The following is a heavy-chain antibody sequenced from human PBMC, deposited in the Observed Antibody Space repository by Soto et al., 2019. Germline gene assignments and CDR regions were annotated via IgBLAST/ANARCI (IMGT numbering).Heavy chain of an antibody. J-gene: IGHJ6*02. CDR1: GFTFSSYG. CDR2: IWYDGSNK. CDR3: ARVTPYYDFWSGYYMKYGRAAYYYGMDV. V-gene: IGHV3-33*01. Sequence: PWGPLSLSCASSGFTFSSYGMHWVRQAPGKGLEWVAVIWYDGSNKYYAASVKGQFTNSRDSSKNTLYLQMNSLRAEDTAVYYCARVTPYYDFWSGYYMKYGRAAYYYGMDVWGQGTTVTVSS. D-gene: IGHD3-3*01.